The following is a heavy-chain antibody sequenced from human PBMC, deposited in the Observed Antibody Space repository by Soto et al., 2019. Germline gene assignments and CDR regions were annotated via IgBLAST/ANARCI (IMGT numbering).Heavy chain of an antibody. D-gene: IGHD4-4*01. J-gene: IGHJ6*02. CDR3: ARDHSMTTGTTWAIYGMDV. Sequence: SETLSLTCTVSGGSISSYYWSWIRQPAGKGLEWIGRIYTSGSTNYNPSLKSRVTMSVDTSKNQFSLNLSSVTAAEDTAVYYCARDHSMTTGTTWAIYGMDVWGQGTTVTVSS. CDR1: GGSISSYY. CDR2: IYTSGST. V-gene: IGHV4-4*07.